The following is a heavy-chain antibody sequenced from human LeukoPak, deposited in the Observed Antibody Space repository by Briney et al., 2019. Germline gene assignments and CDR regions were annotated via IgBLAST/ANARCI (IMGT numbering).Heavy chain of an antibody. CDR2: INPSGGST. D-gene: IGHD3-10*01. CDR3: ARVRNYFGSHDY. V-gene: IGHV1-46*01. Sequence: ASVKVSCKASGYTFTGYYMHWLRQAPGQGLEWMGMINPSGGSTSYAQKFQGRVTMTTDTSTSTVYVELSSLRSEDTAVYYCARVRNYFGSHDYWGQGTLVTVSS. J-gene: IGHJ4*02. CDR1: GYTFTGYY.